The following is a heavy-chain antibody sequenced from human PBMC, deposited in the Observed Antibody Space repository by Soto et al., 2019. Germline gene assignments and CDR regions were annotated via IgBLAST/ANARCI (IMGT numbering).Heavy chain of an antibody. D-gene: IGHD3-22*01. CDR1: GGSISSYH. CDR3: ARDRDYYDSSGYYYYYGMDV. CDR2: IYYSGST. J-gene: IGHJ6*02. V-gene: IGHV4-59*01. Sequence: TLSLTCTVSGGSISSYHCSCIRQPPGKGLEWIGYIYYSGSTNYNPSLKSRVTISVDTSKNQFSLKLSSVTAADTAVYYCARDRDYYDSSGYYYYYGMDVWGQGTTVTVSS.